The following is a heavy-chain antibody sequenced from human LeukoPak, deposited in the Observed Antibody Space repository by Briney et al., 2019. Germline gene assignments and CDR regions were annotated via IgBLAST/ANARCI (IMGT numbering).Heavy chain of an antibody. V-gene: IGHV1-18*01. CDR1: GYSFNKFG. CDR3: VRVGSAYGDPLEFDL. D-gene: IGHD2-21*01. Sequence: ASVKVSCKASGYSFNKFGISWVRQAPGQGLEWMGWISGHSGKTDSAEKLQDRVTMTTDNSTGTAYLELRSLRSDDTAVYFCVRVGSAYGDPLEFDLWGQGTLVNVFS. J-gene: IGHJ5*02. CDR2: ISGHSGKT.